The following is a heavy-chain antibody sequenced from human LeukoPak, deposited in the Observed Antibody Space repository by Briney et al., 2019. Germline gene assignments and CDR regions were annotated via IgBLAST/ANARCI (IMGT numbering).Heavy chain of an antibody. V-gene: IGHV3-53*01. CDR3: ARDEYYYDSSGHPSYFQH. J-gene: IGHJ1*01. D-gene: IGHD3-22*01. CDR1: GFTVSSNY. CDR2: IYSGGST. Sequence: GGSLRLSCAASGFTVSSNYMSWVRQAPGKGLEWVSVIYSGGSTYYADSVKGRFTISRDISKNTLYLQMNSLRAEDTAVYYCARDEYYYDSSGHPSYFQHWGQGTLVTVSS.